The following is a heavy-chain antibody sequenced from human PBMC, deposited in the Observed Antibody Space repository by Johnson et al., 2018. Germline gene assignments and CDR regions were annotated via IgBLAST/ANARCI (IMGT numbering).Heavy chain of an antibody. CDR3: ASLGRRYDFWSDRETIYYMDV. CDR2: VYYTGST. J-gene: IGHJ6*03. D-gene: IGHD3-3*01. CDR1: GGSISSSTSY. V-gene: IGHV4-61*01. Sequence: QVQLQESGPGLVKPSETLSLTCSVSGGSISSSTSYWSWIRQPPGKGLEWIGYVYYTGSTIYNPSLKSRVTLPVDTSKNQLSLNLRSMTAADTAVYYCASLGRRYDFWSDRETIYYMDVWGKGTTVTVSS.